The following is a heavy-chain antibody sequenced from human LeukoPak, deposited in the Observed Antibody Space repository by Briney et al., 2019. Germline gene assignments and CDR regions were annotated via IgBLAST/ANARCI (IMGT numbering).Heavy chain of an antibody. J-gene: IGHJ5*02. Sequence: GESLKISCEGSGYSFTTYWLGWVRQMPGKGLEWMGVIYPGDSDTRYSPSFQGQVTISADTSISTAYMELSRLRSDDTAVYYCARDSSYRTDNWFDPWGQGTLVTVSS. CDR1: GYSFTTYW. V-gene: IGHV5-51*01. D-gene: IGHD2-2*01. CDR2: IYPGDSDT. CDR3: ARDSSYRTDNWFDP.